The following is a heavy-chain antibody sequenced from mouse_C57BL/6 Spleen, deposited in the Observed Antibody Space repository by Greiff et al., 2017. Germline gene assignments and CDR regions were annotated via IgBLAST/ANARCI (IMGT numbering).Heavy chain of an antibody. CDR3: ARFDYDDIYFAMDY. CDR1: GYTFTDYN. V-gene: IGHV1-18*01. D-gene: IGHD2-4*01. J-gene: IGHJ4*01. Sequence: EVQLQQSGPELVKPGASVKLPCKASGYTFTDYNMDWVKQSHGKSLEWIGDINPNNGGTNYNQKFKGKATLTVDKSSSPAYMELRRLTSEDTAVYYCARFDYDDIYFAMDYWGQGTSVTVSS. CDR2: INPNNGGT.